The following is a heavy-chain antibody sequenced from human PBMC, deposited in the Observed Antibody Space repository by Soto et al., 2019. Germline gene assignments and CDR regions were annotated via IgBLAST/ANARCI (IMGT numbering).Heavy chain of an antibody. J-gene: IGHJ4*02. Sequence: GGSLRLSCAASGFTFSSYAMSWVRQAPGKGLEWVSAISGSGGSTYYADSVKGRFTISRDNSKNTLYLQMNSLRAEDTAVYYCAKGSITMIVVVITHFDYWGRGTLVTVSS. CDR3: AKGSITMIVVVITHFDY. CDR2: ISGSGGST. V-gene: IGHV3-23*01. D-gene: IGHD3-22*01. CDR1: GFTFSSYA.